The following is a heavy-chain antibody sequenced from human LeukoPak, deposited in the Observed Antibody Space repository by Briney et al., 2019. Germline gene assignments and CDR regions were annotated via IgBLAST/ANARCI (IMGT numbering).Heavy chain of an antibody. CDR1: GGTFSSYA. V-gene: IGHV1-69*05. D-gene: IGHD5-18*01. J-gene: IGHJ5*02. CDR2: IIPIFGTA. Sequence: ASVKVSCKASGGTFSSYAISWVRPAPGQGLEWMGGIIPIFGTANYAQKFQGRVTITTDESTSTAYMELSSLRSEDTAVYYCARGGYSYGSGNWFDPWGQGTLVTVSS. CDR3: ARGGYSYGSGNWFDP.